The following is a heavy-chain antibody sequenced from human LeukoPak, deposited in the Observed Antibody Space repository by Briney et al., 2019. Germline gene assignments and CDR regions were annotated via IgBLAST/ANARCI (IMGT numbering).Heavy chain of an antibody. V-gene: IGHV3-9*01. CDR2: ISWNSGSI. CDR1: GFTFGDYA. D-gene: IGHD3-10*01. Sequence: HPGGSLRLSCTASGFTFGDYAMHWVRQAPGKGLEWVSGISWNSGSIGYADSVKGRFTISRDNAKNSLYLQMNSLRAEDTALYYCAKAMRMYGSGKGHYYYGMDVWGQGTTVTVSS. J-gene: IGHJ6*02. CDR3: AKAMRMYGSGKGHYYYGMDV.